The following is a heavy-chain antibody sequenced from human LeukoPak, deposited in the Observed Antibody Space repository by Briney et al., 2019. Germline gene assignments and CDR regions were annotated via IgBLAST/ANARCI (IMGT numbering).Heavy chain of an antibody. J-gene: IGHJ4*02. Sequence: PGGSLRLSCAASGFTVSSNYMSWVRQAPGKGLEWVSVIYSGGNTYYADSVKGRFTISRDNSKNTLYLQMNSLRVEDTAVYYCAREIYYYDTPSFDYWGQGTLVTVSS. CDR3: AREIYYYDTPSFDY. V-gene: IGHV3-53*01. CDR1: GFTVSSNY. D-gene: IGHD3-22*01. CDR2: IYSGGNT.